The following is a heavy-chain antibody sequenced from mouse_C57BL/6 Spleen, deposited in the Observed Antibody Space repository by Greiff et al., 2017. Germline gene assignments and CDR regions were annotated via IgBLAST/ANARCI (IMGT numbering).Heavy chain of an antibody. Sequence: QVQLQQPGAELVRPGTSVTLSCKASGYTFTSYWMHWVKQRPGQGLEWIGVIDPSDSYTNYNQKFKGKATLTVDTSSSTAYMQLSSLTSEDSAVYYCARDDGYYPYWGQGTLVTVSA. D-gene: IGHD2-3*01. J-gene: IGHJ3*01. CDR3: ARDDGYYPY. V-gene: IGHV1-59*01. CDR2: IDPSDSYT. CDR1: GYTFTSYW.